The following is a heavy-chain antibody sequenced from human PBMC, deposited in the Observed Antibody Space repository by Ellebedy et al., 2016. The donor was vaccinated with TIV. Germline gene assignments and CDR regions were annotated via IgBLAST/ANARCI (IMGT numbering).Heavy chain of an antibody. D-gene: IGHD4-23*01. CDR2: INHSGST. V-gene: IGHV4-59*01. CDR1: GGSITSYY. J-gene: IGHJ4*02. CDR3: AREFRGNSEDEYFDH. Sequence: MPSETLSLTCTVSGGSITSYYWSWIRQPPGKGLEWIGYINHSGSTNYNPSLKSRVTISIDTSKNQFSLKLNSVTAADTAVYYCAREFRGNSEDEYFDHWGQGTLVTVSS.